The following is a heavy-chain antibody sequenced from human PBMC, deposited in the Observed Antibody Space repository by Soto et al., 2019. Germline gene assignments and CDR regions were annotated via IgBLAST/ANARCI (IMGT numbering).Heavy chain of an antibody. D-gene: IGHD3-22*01. V-gene: IGHV5-51*01. CDR1: GYSFTSYW. Sequence: PAESLKISCKGSGYSFTSYWISWVRQMPGKGLEWMGIIYPGDSDTRYSPSFQGQVTISADKSISTAYLQWSSLKASDTAMYYCARGPDTRNYYDSSGYYPDAFDIWGQGTMVTVSS. CDR2: IYPGDSDT. J-gene: IGHJ3*02. CDR3: ARGPDTRNYYDSSGYYPDAFDI.